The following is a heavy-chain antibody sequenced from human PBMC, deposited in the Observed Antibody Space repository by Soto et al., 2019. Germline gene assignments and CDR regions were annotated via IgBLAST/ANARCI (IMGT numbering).Heavy chain of an antibody. CDR1: GGSGSRDS. CDR3: VHSRCGGDCLRSYSSHYYYGMDV. Sequence: TLSLTCTVSGGSGSRDSFWNWIRQSPGKALEWLALIYWDGDKRYSPSLQSRLSITKDTSNNQVVLTMTHMDPVDTATYYCVHSRCGGDCLRSYSSHYYYGMDVWGQGNTVTVSS. D-gene: IGHD2-21*02. V-gene: IGHV2-5*08. J-gene: IGHJ6*02. CDR2: IYWDGDK.